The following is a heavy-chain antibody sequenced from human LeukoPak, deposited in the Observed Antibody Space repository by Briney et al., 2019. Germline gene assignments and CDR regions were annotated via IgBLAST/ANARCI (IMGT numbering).Heavy chain of an antibody. V-gene: IGHV4-4*07. Sequence: SETLSLTCTVSGDSISNYFWSWIRQPAGKGLEWIGRIYAGEGAKYNPSLETRVTVSVDTSTNQLSLKLSSVAAADTAVYYCAREGYSYGYYFDYWGQGTLVTVSS. CDR3: AREGYSYGYYFDY. CDR1: GDSISNYF. CDR2: IYAGEGA. D-gene: IGHD5-18*01. J-gene: IGHJ4*02.